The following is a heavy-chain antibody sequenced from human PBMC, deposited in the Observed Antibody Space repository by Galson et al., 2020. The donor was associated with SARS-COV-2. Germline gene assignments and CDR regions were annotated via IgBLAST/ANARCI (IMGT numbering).Heavy chain of an antibody. D-gene: IGHD7-27*01. Sequence: SQASETLSLTCAVYGGSFSGYYWGWIRQPPGKGLEWIGEVHLGGSRNYTPSLKSRVTMSLDTSKNQFSLILTSVTAADTSVYYCARRVRPGAWGRWGQGTPVTVSS. CDR2: VHLGGSR. CDR1: GGSFSGYY. J-gene: IGHJ4*02. CDR3: ARRVRPGAWGR. V-gene: IGHV4-34*01.